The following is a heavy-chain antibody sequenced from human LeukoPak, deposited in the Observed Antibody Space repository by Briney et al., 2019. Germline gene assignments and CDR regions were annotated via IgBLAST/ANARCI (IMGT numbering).Heavy chain of an antibody. CDR2: ISGSGGST. V-gene: IGHV3-23*01. J-gene: IGHJ4*02. CDR1: GFTFSSYA. D-gene: IGHD3/OR15-3a*01. CDR3: ARDSDWVFDY. Sequence: PGGSLRLSCAASGFTFSSYAMSWVRQAPGKGLEWVSAISGSGGSTYYADSVKGRFTISRDSAENSLYLQMNSLRIEDTAVYYCARDSDWVFDYWGQGTLVTVSS.